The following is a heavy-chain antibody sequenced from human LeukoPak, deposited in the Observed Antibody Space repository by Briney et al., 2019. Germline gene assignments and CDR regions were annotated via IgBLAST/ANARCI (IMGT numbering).Heavy chain of an antibody. D-gene: IGHD3-9*01. CDR2: IYYSGST. J-gene: IGHJ4*02. V-gene: IGHV4-30-4*01. Sequence: SQTLSLTCTVSGGSISSGDYYWSWIRQPPGKGLEWIGYIYYSGSTYYNPSLKSRVTISVDTSKNQFSLKLSSVTAADTAAYYCARGLRYFDWYIDYWGQGTLVTVSS. CDR3: ARGLRYFDWYIDY. CDR1: GGSISSGDYY.